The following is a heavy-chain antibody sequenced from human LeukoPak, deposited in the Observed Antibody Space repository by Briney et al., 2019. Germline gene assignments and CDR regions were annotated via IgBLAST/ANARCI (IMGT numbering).Heavy chain of an antibody. CDR2: ISSSSSYI. CDR1: GFTFSSYS. J-gene: IGHJ4*02. D-gene: IGHD4-17*01. Sequence: KAGGSLRLSCAASGFTFSSYSMNWVRQAPGKGPEWVSSISSSSSYIYYADSVKGRFTISRDNAKNSLYLQMNSLRAEDTAVYYCARDRYGDYKNFDYWGQGTLVTVSS. CDR3: ARDRYGDYKNFDY. V-gene: IGHV3-21*01.